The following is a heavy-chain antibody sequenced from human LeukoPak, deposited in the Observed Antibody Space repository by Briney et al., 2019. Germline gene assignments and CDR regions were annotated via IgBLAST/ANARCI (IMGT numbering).Heavy chain of an antibody. CDR3: ARIWLRAFDI. CDR2: IYPDDSDT. V-gene: IGHV5-51*01. Sequence: HGESLQISCKGSGYSFTNYWIAWVRQMPGKGLEWMGIIYPDDSDTRYSPSFQGQVTISAGKSISTAYLQWSSLKASDTAMYYCARIWLRAFDIWGQGTMVTVSS. J-gene: IGHJ3*02. CDR1: GYSFTNYW. D-gene: IGHD3-16*01.